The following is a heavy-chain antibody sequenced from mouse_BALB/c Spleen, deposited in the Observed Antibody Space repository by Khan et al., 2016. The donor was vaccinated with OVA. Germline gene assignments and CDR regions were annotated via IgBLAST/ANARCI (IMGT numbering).Heavy chain of an antibody. V-gene: IGHV1S137*01. J-gene: IGHJ3*01. CDR2: ISTYYGHA. Sequence: VQLQQSGAELVRPGVSVKISCKGSGYTFTDFTMHWVKQSHAMSLEWIGVISTYYGHATYNQKFKDKATMTVDKSSSTAYMELARLTSEDSAIYCGRRGGGGSRFDYWGQGTLVTVSA. CDR1: GYTFTDFT. CDR3: RRGGGGSRFDY.